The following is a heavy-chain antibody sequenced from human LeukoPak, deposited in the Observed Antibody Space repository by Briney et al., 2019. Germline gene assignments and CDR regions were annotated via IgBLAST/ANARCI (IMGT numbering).Heavy chain of an antibody. CDR1: GFTFSSYG. D-gene: IGHD6-19*01. CDR3: ARDPLAVAGTGHYYYYHYMDV. V-gene: IGHV3-33*01. CDR2: IWYDGSNK. J-gene: IGHJ6*03. Sequence: GGSLRLSCAASGFTFSSYGMHWVRQAPGKGLEWVAVIWYDGSNKYYADSVKGRFTISRDNSKNTLYLQMNSLRAEDTAVYYCARDPLAVAGTGHYYYYHYMDVWGKGTTVTVSS.